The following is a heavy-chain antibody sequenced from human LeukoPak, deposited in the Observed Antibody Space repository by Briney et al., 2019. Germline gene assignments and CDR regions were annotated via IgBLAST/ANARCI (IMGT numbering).Heavy chain of an antibody. CDR2: ISSSSYI. D-gene: IGHD1-26*01. CDR1: GFTFSSYW. J-gene: IGHJ3*02. V-gene: IGHV3-21*01. Sequence: GGSLRLSCAASGFTFSSYWMSWVRQAPGKGLEWVSSISSSSYIYYADSVKGRFTISRDNAKNSLYLQMNSLRAEDTAVYYCAVSIVGATFLGAFDIWGQGTMVTVSS. CDR3: AVSIVGATFLGAFDI.